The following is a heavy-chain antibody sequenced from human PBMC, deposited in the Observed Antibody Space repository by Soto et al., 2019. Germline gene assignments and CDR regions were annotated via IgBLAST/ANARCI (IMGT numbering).Heavy chain of an antibody. J-gene: IGHJ6*02. Sequence: QVQLVQSGAEVKKPGSSVTVSCTASGGTFGNSAISWVRQAPGQGLEWMGGIIPIFSTPDYAQKFQGRVTITADESTSTAYMELTSLRSEETAVYYCARDKDRQQLGGNYYSAIDVWGQGTTVTVSS. CDR1: GGTFGNSA. D-gene: IGHD3-3*02. CDR2: IIPIFSTP. CDR3: ARDKDRQQLGGNYYSAIDV. V-gene: IGHV1-69*12.